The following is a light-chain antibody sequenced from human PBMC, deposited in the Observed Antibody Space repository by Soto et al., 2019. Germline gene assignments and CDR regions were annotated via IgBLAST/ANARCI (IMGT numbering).Light chain of an antibody. CDR1: QSISSY. Sequence: DIQMTQSPSSLSASVGDRVTITCRASQSISSYLNWYQQKPGKAPKLLIYAASSLQSGVPSRFSGSGSGTDFTLTISSLQPEDFATYYCQQRYSTPMFGQGTKVEIK. CDR3: QQRYSTPM. CDR2: AAS. V-gene: IGKV1-39*01. J-gene: IGKJ1*01.